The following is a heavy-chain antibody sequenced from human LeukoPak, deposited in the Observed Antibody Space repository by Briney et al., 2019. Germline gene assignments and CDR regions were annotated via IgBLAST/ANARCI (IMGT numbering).Heavy chain of an antibody. CDR2: IYYSGST. CDR3: ASVTGDGIGF. V-gene: IGHV4-59*01. Sequence: SETLSLTCAVYGGSFSGYYWSWIRQPPGKGLEWIGYIYYSGSTNYNPSLKSRVTISVDTSKNQFSLKLSSVTAADTAVYYCASVTGDGIGFWGQGTLVTVSS. CDR1: GGSFSGYY. J-gene: IGHJ4*02. D-gene: IGHD7-27*01.